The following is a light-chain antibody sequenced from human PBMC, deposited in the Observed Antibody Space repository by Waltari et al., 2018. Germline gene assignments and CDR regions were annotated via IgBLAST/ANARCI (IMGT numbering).Light chain of an antibody. Sequence: DIQMTQSPSSLSASVGDRVTITCHASQDISNYLNWYQQKPGKAPKLLIYDASNLETGVPSRFSGSGSGTDFTFTISSLQPEDIATYYCQQYDNLQGLAFGGGTKVEIK. CDR2: DAS. CDR1: QDISNY. CDR3: QQYDNLQGLA. V-gene: IGKV1-33*01. J-gene: IGKJ4*01.